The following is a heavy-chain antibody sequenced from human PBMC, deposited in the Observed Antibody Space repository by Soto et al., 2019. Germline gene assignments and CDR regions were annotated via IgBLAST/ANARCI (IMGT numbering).Heavy chain of an antibody. CDR3: ARDRGEMATVSLFY. V-gene: IGHV4-30-2*01. Sequence: SETLSLTCDLSGDTISTGAYTWAWIRHPPVKALEWIGHIYHSGNLYYNPSLKRRVIISVDRSKNQFSLKLSSVTAEDTAVYYCARDRGEMATVSLFYWGQGTLVTVSS. CDR1: GDTISTGAYT. D-gene: IGHD4-4*01. J-gene: IGHJ4*02. CDR2: IYHSGNL.